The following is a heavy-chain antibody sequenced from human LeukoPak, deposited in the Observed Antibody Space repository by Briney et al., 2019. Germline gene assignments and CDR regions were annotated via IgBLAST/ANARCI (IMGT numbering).Heavy chain of an antibody. CDR2: ISAYNGNT. D-gene: IGHD3-22*01. CDR1: GYTFTSYG. V-gene: IGHV1-18*01. J-gene: IGHJ4*02. CDR3: ARGSPPRRNYDSRGYYSYYFDY. Sequence: APVKVSCKASGYTFTSYGISWVRQAPGQGLEWMGWISAYNGNTNYAQKLQGRVTMTTDTSTSTVYMELRSLRSDDTAVYYCARGSPPRRNYDSRGYYSYYFDYWGQGTLVTVSS.